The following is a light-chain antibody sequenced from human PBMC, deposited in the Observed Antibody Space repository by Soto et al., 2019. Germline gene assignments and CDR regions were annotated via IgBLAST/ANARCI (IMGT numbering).Light chain of an antibody. CDR2: AAS. Sequence: ALPLTQSPSSLSASVGDRVTITCRASQGIRDDLAWFQQKPGKAPNLLIYAASDLHTGVPSRFRGSGSGTDFTLTITNLQAEDFATYYCLQDSNYPWTFGQGTRVETK. CDR3: LQDSNYPWT. J-gene: IGKJ1*01. V-gene: IGKV1-6*01. CDR1: QGIRDD.